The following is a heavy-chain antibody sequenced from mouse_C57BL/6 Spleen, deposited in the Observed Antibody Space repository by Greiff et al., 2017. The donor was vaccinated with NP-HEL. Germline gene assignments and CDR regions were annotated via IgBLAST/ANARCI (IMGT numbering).Heavy chain of an antibody. J-gene: IGHJ4*01. Sequence: VQLQQSGPELVKPGASVKISCKASGYAFSSSWMNWVKQRPGKGLEWIGRIYPGDGDTNYNGKFKGKATLTADKSSSTAYMQLSSLTSEDSAVYFCAFYYGNYYAMDYWGHRTSVTVSS. CDR1: GYAFSSSW. CDR3: AFYYGNYYAMDY. CDR2: IYPGDGDT. D-gene: IGHD2-1*01. V-gene: IGHV1-82*01.